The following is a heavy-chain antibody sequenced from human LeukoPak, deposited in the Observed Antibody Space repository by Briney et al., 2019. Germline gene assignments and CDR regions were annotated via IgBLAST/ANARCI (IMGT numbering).Heavy chain of an antibody. CDR2: INPDESDK. J-gene: IGHJ4*01. CDR1: RFTFSVHW. D-gene: IGHD6-13*01. Sequence: GGSLRLSCAASRFTFSVHWMHWVRQAPGKGLEWVSRINPDESDKAYADSVKGRLTISRDNAKNTPYLQMNSLRAEDTAVYYCAKDRAAAAGGWGQGTLVTVSS. V-gene: IGHV3-74*01. CDR3: AKDRAAAAGG.